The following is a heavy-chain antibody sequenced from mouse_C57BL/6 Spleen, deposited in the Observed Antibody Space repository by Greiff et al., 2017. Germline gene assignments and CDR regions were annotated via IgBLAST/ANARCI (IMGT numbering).Heavy chain of an antibody. CDR2: INPSNGGT. Sequence: QVQLQQPGTELVKPGASVKLSCKASGYTFTSYWMPWVKQRPGQGLEWIGNINPSNGGTNYNEKFKSKATLTVVKSSSTAYMQLSSLTSEDSAVYYCARSGYYGSSLYAMDYWGQGTSVTVSS. V-gene: IGHV1-53*01. CDR3: ARSGYYGSSLYAMDY. D-gene: IGHD1-1*01. J-gene: IGHJ4*01. CDR1: GYTFTSYW.